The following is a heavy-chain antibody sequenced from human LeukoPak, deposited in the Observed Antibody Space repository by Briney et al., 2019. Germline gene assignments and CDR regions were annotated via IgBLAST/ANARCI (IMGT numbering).Heavy chain of an antibody. CDR2: IDPSDSYT. V-gene: IGHV5-10-1*01. CDR1: GYSFTSYW. D-gene: IGHD2-15*01. J-gene: IGHJ4*02. Sequence: GESLRLSCKGSGYSFTSYWITWVRQMPGKGLEWMERIDPSDSYTNYSPSFQGHVTISADKSISTAYLQWSSLKASDTAMYYCTSDRSSKWYFDYWGPGTLVTVSS. CDR3: TSDRSSKWYFDY.